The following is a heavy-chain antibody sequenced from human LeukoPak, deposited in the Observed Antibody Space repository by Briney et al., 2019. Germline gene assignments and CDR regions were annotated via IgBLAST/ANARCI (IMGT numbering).Heavy chain of an antibody. V-gene: IGHV3-9*01. CDR1: GFTFDDYA. CDR2: ISWNSGSI. CDR3: AKDAYSGYDSLHAFDI. D-gene: IGHD5-12*01. J-gene: IGHJ3*02. Sequence: GGSLRLSCAASGFTFDDYAMHWVRQAPGKGLEWVSGISWNSGSIGYADSVKGRFTISRDNAKNSLYLQMNSLRAEDTALYYCAKDAYSGYDSLHAFDIWGQGTMVTVSS.